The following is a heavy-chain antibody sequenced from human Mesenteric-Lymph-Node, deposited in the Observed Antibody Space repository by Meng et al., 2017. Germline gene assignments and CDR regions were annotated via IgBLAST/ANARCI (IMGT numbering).Heavy chain of an antibody. CDR1: GGSIRNDQW. Sequence: QGQWRGSGPGLVELWGTRSLTSDVSGGSIRNDQWGGWVRQAPGKGLEWIGEIYNSGRTNYNPSGKSRVSISVDKSQNQFSLKLNSVTTADTAMYYCARPRRWLQSEFDFWGPGTLVTVSS. CDR2: IYNSGRT. V-gene: IGHV4-4*02. D-gene: IGHD5-24*01. CDR3: ARPRRWLQSEFDF. J-gene: IGHJ4*02.